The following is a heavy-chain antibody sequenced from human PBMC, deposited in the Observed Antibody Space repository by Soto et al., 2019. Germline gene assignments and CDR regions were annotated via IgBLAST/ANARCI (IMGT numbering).Heavy chain of an antibody. V-gene: IGHV3-48*01. CDR3: AKVSSSWYAGFFDL. Sequence: PGGSLRLSCAASGFTFSSCSMNWVRQAPGKGLEWVSHISISGTSIYYADSLKGRFTISRDNAKNSLYLQMNTLRAEDTAIYYCAKVSSSWYAGFFDLWGQGT. J-gene: IGHJ4*02. CDR2: ISISGTSI. CDR1: GFTFSSCS. D-gene: IGHD6-13*01.